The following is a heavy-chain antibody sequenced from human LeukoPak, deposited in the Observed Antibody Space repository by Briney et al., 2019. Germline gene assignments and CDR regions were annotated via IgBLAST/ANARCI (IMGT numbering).Heavy chain of an antibody. CDR1: GYTFTSYD. CDR2: MNPKSGNT. J-gene: IGHJ5*02. CDR3: ARAPPITRGPFDP. Sequence: ASVKVSCKASGYTFTSYDINWVRQVTGQGLEWMGWMNPKSGNTGYAQKFQGRVTITRNTSISTAYMELSRLRSDDTAVYYCARAPPITRGPFDPWGQGTLVTVSS. V-gene: IGHV1-8*03. D-gene: IGHD3-10*01.